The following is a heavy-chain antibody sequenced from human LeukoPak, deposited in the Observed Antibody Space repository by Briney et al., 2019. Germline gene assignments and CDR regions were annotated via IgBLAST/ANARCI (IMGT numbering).Heavy chain of an antibody. CDR2: IYYSGST. CDR1: GGSISSGGYY. D-gene: IGHD3-3*01. CDR3: ARDNYDFWSGYFYGMDV. Sequence: MTSETLSLTCTVSGGSISSGGYYWSWIRQHPGKGLEWIGYIYYSGSTYYNPSLKSRVTISVDTSKNQFSLKLSSVTAADTAVYYCARDNYDFWSGYFYGMDVWGQGTTVTVSS. V-gene: IGHV4-31*03. J-gene: IGHJ6*02.